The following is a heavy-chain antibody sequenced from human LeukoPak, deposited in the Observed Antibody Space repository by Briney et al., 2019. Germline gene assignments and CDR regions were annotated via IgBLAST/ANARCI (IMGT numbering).Heavy chain of an antibody. J-gene: IGHJ3*02. V-gene: IGHV4-4*09. CDR3: ASPLTIITGIHEVAFEI. CDR1: GGSISSYS. D-gene: IGHD1-20*01. CDR2: IYTSGST. Sequence: PSETLSLTCTVSGGSISSYSWSWVRQPPGKGLEWIGYIYTSGSTTNNPSLKSRVTISVDTSKNQLSLKLSSVTAADTAVYYCASPLTIITGIHEVAFEISGEGAMVTVSS.